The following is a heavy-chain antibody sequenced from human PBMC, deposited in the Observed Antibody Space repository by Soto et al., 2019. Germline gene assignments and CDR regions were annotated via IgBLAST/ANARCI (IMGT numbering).Heavy chain of an antibody. CDR2: IKSKADGGTT. CDR1: EFTFANAW. Sequence: LRLSCAASEFTFANAWISWVRQAPGKGLEWVGRIKSKADGGTTDYAAPVKGRFTISRDESQNTLYLQMNSLKTEDTAVYYCTSLYYGHWGQGTLVTVSS. D-gene: IGHD4-17*01. V-gene: IGHV3-15*01. CDR3: TSLYYGH. J-gene: IGHJ4*02.